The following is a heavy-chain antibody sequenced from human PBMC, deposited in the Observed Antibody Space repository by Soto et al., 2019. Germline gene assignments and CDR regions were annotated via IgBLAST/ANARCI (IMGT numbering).Heavy chain of an antibody. CDR3: ARLTPIAAAGSGDLDY. J-gene: IGHJ4*02. CDR1: GYTFTSYA. D-gene: IGHD6-13*01. V-gene: IGHV1-3*01. CDR2: INAGNGNT. Sequence: QVQLVQSGAEVKKPGASVKVSCKASGYTFTSYAMNWVRQAPGQRLEWMGWINAGNGNTKYSQKFQGRVTITRDTSASTAYMELSSLRSEDTAVYYCARLTPIAAAGSGDLDYWGQGTLVTVSS.